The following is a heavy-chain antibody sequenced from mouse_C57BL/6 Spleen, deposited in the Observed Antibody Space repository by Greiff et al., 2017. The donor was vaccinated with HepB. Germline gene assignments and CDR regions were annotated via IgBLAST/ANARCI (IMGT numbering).Heavy chain of an antibody. CDR2: IDPSDSYT. CDR3: AREGTITTVVATKYFDY. D-gene: IGHD1-1*01. CDR1: GYTFTSYW. Sequence: VQLQQPGAELVKPGASVKLSCKASGYTFTSYWMQWVKQRPGQGLEWIGEIDPSDSYTNYNQKFKGKATLTVDTSSSTAYMQLSSLTSEDSAVYYCAREGTITTVVATKYFDYWGQGTTLTVSS. J-gene: IGHJ2*01. V-gene: IGHV1-50*01.